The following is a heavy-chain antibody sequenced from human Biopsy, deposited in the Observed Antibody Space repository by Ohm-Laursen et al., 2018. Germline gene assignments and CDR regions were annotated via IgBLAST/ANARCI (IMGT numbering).Heavy chain of an antibody. D-gene: IGHD5-18*01. CDR2: IYSGGNT. J-gene: IGHJ4*02. CDR3: ARGSSYGYDFDY. CDR1: GDSLTSGPEN. Sequence: SDTLSLTCTVSGDSLTSGPENWSWIRQSPGQGLEYIGFIYSGGNTNYNPSLQNRVTISVDTSKNQFSLKLSSVTAADTAVYFCARGSSYGYDFDYWGQGTLVTVSS. V-gene: IGHV4-61*01.